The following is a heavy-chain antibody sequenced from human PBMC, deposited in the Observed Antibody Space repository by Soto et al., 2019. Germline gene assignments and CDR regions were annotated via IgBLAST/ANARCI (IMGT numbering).Heavy chain of an antibody. CDR1: GGSISSGGYY. Sequence: SETLSLTCTVSGGSISSGGYYWSWIRPHPGKGLEWIGYIYYSGSTYYNPSLKSRVTISVDTSKNQFSLKLSSVTAADTAVYYCARSCIAALYYFDYWGQGTLVTVSS. CDR2: IYYSGST. CDR3: ARSCIAALYYFDY. J-gene: IGHJ4*02. V-gene: IGHV4-31*03. D-gene: IGHD6-6*01.